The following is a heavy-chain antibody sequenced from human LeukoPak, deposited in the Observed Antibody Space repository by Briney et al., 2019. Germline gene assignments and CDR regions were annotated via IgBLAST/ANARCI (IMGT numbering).Heavy chain of an antibody. CDR3: ARDRLAAAGDY. D-gene: IGHD6-13*01. CDR1: EFIFSNYG. CDR2: IENDGSNK. Sequence: GGSLRLSCAASEFIFSNYGMCWVRQAPGKGLEWVAFIENDGSNKYYADSVRGRFTISRDNSRNTLYMQMNSLRAEDTAVYYCARDRLAAAGDYWGQGTLVTVSS. J-gene: IGHJ4*02. V-gene: IGHV3-33*07.